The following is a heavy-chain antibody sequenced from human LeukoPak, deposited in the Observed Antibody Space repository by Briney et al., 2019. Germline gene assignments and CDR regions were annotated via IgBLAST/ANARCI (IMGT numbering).Heavy chain of an antibody. J-gene: IGHJ4*02. CDR2: INHSGDNT. CDR3: AKGTYGAFDY. V-gene: IGHV3-23*01. CDR1: GFTFSTYG. D-gene: IGHD4/OR15-4a*01. Sequence: GGSLRLSCAASGFTFSTYGMHWVRQAPGKGLEWVSEINHSGDNTYYADSVKGRSTISRDNSKNTLYLQMNSLRVEDTAVYYCAKGTYGAFDYWGQGTLVTVSP.